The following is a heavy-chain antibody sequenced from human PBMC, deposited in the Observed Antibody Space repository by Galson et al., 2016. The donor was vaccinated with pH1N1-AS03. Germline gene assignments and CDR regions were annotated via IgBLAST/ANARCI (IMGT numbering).Heavy chain of an antibody. Sequence: SLRLSCAVSGIKFSNYAMYWVRQAPGKGLEWVSGISGSGDSTYYADSVKGRFTISRDNPKNTLYLQMNGLRAEDTAVYYCARDPTYATSGYYYPRFDSWGQGTLVTVSS. CDR1: GIKFSNYA. CDR2: ISGSGDST. CDR3: ARDPTYATSGYYYPRFDS. V-gene: IGHV3-23*01. D-gene: IGHD3-22*01. J-gene: IGHJ5*01.